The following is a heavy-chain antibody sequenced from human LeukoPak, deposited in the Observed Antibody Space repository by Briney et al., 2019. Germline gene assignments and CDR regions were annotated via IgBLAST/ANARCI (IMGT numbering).Heavy chain of an antibody. J-gene: IGHJ4*02. D-gene: IGHD6-13*01. CDR3: ARVPFTSSLGDYFDY. Sequence: GGSLRLSCAASGFTFSSYWMTWVRQAPGKGLQWVSVIYSGGRTNYADSVKGRFSISRDNSNDTVYLQLNSLRTEDTAVYFCARVPFTSSLGDYFDYWGQGTLVTVSS. CDR2: IYSGGRT. V-gene: IGHV3-66*01. CDR1: GFTFSSYW.